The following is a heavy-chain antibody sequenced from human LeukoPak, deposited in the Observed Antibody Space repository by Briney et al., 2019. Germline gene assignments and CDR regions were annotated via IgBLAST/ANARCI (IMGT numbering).Heavy chain of an antibody. Sequence: SETLSLTCAVYGRSFSGYYWSWIRQPPGKGLEWIGEINHSGSTNYNPSLKSRVTISVDTSKNQFSLKLSSVTAADTAVYYCARIYNSGSYYSYDYWGQGTLVTVSS. CDR1: GRSFSGYY. V-gene: IGHV4-34*01. J-gene: IGHJ4*02. D-gene: IGHD1-26*01. CDR2: INHSGST. CDR3: ARIYNSGSYYSYDY.